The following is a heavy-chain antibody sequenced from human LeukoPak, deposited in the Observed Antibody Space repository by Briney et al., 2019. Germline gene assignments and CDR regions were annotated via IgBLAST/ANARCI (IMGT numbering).Heavy chain of an antibody. Sequence: PGGSLRLSCAASGFTFSSYSMNWVRQAPGKGLEWVSSISSSSSYIYYADSVKGRFTISRDNSKNTLYLQMNSLRAEDTAVYYCATSLRITMIVVVRDAFDIWGQGTMVTVSS. CDR3: ATSLRITMIVVVRDAFDI. V-gene: IGHV3-21*01. J-gene: IGHJ3*02. D-gene: IGHD3-22*01. CDR1: GFTFSSYS. CDR2: ISSSSSYI.